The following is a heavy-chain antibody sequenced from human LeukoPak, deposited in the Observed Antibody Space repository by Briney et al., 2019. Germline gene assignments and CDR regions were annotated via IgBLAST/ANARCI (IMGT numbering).Heavy chain of an antibody. D-gene: IGHD2-2*02. CDR2: ISANGVTT. Sequence: GGSLRLSCAASGFTFNSYAMSWVRQAPGQGLEWVSGISANGVTTYYADSVKGRFTISRDNAKNSLYLQMNSLRAEDTAVYYCARAREYCSSTSCYTYGMDVWGQGTMVTVS. CDR3: ARAREYCSSTSCYTYGMDV. CDR1: GFTFNSYA. V-gene: IGHV3-23*01. J-gene: IGHJ6*02.